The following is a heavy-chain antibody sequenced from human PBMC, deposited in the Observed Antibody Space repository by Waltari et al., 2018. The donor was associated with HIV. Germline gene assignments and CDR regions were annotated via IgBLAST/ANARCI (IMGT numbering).Heavy chain of an antibody. V-gene: IGHV3-13*01. J-gene: IGHJ2*01. CDR1: GFTFSSYD. CDR3: ARVRQDGYYDSSGNWYFDL. D-gene: IGHD3-22*01. CDR2: IDTAGDT. Sequence: EVQLVESGGGLVQPGGSLRLSCAASGFTFSSYDMHWVRQATGKGLEWVSAIDTAGDTYYPGSVKGRFTISRENAKNSLYLQMNSLRAGDTAVYYCARVRQDGYYDSSGNWYFDLWGRGTLVTVSS.